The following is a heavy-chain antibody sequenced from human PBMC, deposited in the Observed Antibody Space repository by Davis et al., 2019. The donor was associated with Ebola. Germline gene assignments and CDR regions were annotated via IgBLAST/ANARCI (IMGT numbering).Heavy chain of an antibody. D-gene: IGHD2/OR15-2a*01. J-gene: IGHJ5*02. CDR3: ARGASMNWFDP. Sequence: PGGSLRLSCSASGFTFSSYAMHWVRQAPGKGLEYVSAISSNGGSTYYADSVKGRFTISRDNSKNTLYLQMSSLRAEDTAVYYCARGASMNWFDPWGQGTLVTVSS. CDR1: GFTFSSYA. V-gene: IGHV3-64D*06. CDR2: ISSNGGST.